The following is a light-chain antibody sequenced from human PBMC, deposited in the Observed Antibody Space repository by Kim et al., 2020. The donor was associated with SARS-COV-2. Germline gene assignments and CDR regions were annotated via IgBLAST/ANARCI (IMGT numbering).Light chain of an antibody. CDR2: QDS. CDR3: QAWDSSTVV. J-gene: IGLJ2*01. Sequence: SYELTQPPSVSVSPGQTASITCSGDKLGDKYACXYXXKPGQSPVLVIYQDSKRPSGIPERFSGSNSGNTATLTISGTQAMDEADYYCQAWDSSTVV. CDR1: KLGDKY. V-gene: IGLV3-1*01.